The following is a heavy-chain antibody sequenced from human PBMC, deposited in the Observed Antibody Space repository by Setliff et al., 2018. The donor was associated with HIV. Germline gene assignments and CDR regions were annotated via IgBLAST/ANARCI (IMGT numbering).Heavy chain of an antibody. J-gene: IGHJ3*02. CDR3: ARDRNYQDTSGYWQVFDI. CDR1: GDSISGYY. V-gene: IGHV4-4*07. D-gene: IGHD3-22*01. CDR2: MHTSGNT. Sequence: PSETLSLTCTSSGDSISGYYWSWIRQPAGKGLEWIGRMHTSGNTNYNPSLKSRVTMSVDTSKNQFSLRLSSVTAADTAMYYCARDRNYQDTSGYWQVFDIWGQGTMVTVSS.